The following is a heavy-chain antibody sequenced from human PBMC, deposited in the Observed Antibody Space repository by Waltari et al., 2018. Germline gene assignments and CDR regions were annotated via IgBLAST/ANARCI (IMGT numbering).Heavy chain of an antibody. D-gene: IGHD6-6*01. J-gene: IGHJ5*02. CDR1: GYSFTSNW. CDR2: IYPGHSDT. V-gene: IGHV5-51*01. Sequence: EVQLVQSGAEVKKHGESLKISCKGSGYSFTSNWNGRGRQMPGKCLEWMVIIYPGHSDTRYSPSFQGQVTISADKSISTAYLQWSSLKASDTAMYYCARTPIPGQLGWFDPWGQGTLVTVSS. CDR3: ARTPIPGQLGWFDP.